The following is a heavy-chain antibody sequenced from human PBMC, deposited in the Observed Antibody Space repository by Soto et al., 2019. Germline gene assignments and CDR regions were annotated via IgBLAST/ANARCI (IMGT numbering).Heavy chain of an antibody. J-gene: IGHJ4*02. V-gene: IGHV3-11*01. CDR3: ASGKWSLDY. Sequence: GGSLRLSCVASGISLSDNYMAWIRQAPGKGLEWLSYISNSDYTTYYTDSVKGRFTISRDNAKNSLYLQLNGLRVEDTAVYYCASGKWSLDYWGQGVLVTVSS. CDR1: GISLSDNY. CDR2: ISNSDYTT. D-gene: IGHD2-15*01.